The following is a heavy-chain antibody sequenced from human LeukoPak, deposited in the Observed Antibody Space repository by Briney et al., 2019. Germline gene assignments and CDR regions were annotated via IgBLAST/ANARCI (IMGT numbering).Heavy chain of an antibody. CDR2: ITDSGGST. D-gene: IGHD4-23*01. Sequence: GGSLRLSCAASGFTFTTYAMSWVRQAPGKGLEWVSGITDSGGSTFYADAVKGRFTISRDNSKHSLYLQMNSLRDEDTAVYYCARHDYAGNSGDYWGQGTLVTVSS. CDR1: GFTFTTYA. CDR3: ARHDYAGNSGDY. V-gene: IGHV3-23*01. J-gene: IGHJ4*02.